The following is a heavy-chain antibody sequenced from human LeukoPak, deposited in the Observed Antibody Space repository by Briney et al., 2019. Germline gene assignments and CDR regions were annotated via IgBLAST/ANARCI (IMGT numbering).Heavy chain of an antibody. CDR2: ISSSSSTI. D-gene: IGHD3-10*01. CDR3: ARVAFYGSGSYPPP. Sequence: PGGSLRLSCAASGFTFSSYSMNWVRQAPGKGLEWVSYISSSSSTIHYADSVKGRFTISRDNAKNSLYLQMNSLRAEDTAVYYCARVAFYGSGSYPPPWGQGTLVTVSS. V-gene: IGHV3-48*04. CDR1: GFTFSSYS. J-gene: IGHJ5*02.